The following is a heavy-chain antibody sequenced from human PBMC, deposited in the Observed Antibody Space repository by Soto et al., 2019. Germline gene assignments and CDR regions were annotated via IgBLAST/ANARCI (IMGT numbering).Heavy chain of an antibody. D-gene: IGHD6-13*01. Sequence: QVQLVQSGAEVKKPGSSVKVSCKASGGTFSSYAISWVRQAPGQGLEWMGGIIPIFGTANYAQKFQGRVTLTADESTRTAYMELSSLRSEDTAVYYCARDGVSSSCDSCFYYGMDVWGQGTTVTVSS. CDR3: ARDGVSSSCDSCFYYGMDV. CDR1: GGTFSSYA. CDR2: IIPIFGTA. V-gene: IGHV1-69*12. J-gene: IGHJ6*02.